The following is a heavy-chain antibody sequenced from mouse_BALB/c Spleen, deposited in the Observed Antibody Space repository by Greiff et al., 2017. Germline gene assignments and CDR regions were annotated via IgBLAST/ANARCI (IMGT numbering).Heavy chain of an antibody. V-gene: IGHV1-80*01. CDR3: ARCDYGTALDY. D-gene: IGHD2-4*01. CDR1: GYAFSSYW. Sequence: VQLVESGAELVRPGSSVKISCKASGYAFSSYWMNWVKQRPGQGLEWIGQIYPGDGDTNYNGKFKGKATLTADKSSSTAYMQLSSLTSEDSAVYFCARCDYGTALDYWGQGTTLTVSS. CDR2: IYPGDGDT. J-gene: IGHJ2*01.